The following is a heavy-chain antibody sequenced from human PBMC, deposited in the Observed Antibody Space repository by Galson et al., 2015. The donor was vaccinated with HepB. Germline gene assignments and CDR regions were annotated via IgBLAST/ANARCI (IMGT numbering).Heavy chain of an antibody. CDR1: GFTFSSYG. CDR2: IWYDGSNK. V-gene: IGHV3-33*01. J-gene: IGHJ4*02. CDR3: ARGDSLVRGVIITPTGLDL. Sequence: SLRLSCAASGFTFSSYGMHWVRQAPGKGLEWVAVIWYDGSNKYYADSVKGRFTISRDNSKNTLYLQMNSLRAEDTAVYYCARGDSLVRGVIITPTGLDLWGQGTLVTVSS. D-gene: IGHD3-10*01.